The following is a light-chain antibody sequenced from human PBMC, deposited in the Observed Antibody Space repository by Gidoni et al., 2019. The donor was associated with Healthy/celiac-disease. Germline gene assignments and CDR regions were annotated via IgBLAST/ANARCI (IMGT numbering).Light chain of an antibody. CDR1: QSISSY. CDR3: QQSDSTPQT. CDR2: AAS. J-gene: IGKJ2*01. Sequence: DIQMTQSPSSLSASVGDRVTITCRASQSISSYLNWYQQKPGKAPKLLIYAASSLQSGVPSRFSGSGSGTDFTLTISSLQPEDFATYYCQQSDSTPQTFGQXTKLEIK. V-gene: IGKV1-39*01.